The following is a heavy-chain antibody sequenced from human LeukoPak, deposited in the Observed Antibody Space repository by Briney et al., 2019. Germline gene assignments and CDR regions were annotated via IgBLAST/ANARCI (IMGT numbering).Heavy chain of an antibody. Sequence: GGSLRLSCAASGFTFYDYAMHWVRHAPGKGLEWVSGISWNSGSIGYADSVKGRFTISRDNAKNSLYLQMNSLRAEDTALYYCAKDIRSGYYNDAFDIWGQGTMVTVSS. CDR3: AKDIRSGYYNDAFDI. CDR2: ISWNSGSI. V-gene: IGHV3-9*01. J-gene: IGHJ3*02. D-gene: IGHD3-22*01. CDR1: GFTFYDYA.